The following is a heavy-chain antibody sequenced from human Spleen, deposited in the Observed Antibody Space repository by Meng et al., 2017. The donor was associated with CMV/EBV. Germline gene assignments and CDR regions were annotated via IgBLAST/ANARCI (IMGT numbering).Heavy chain of an antibody. CDR2: INSDGSNT. CDR1: GFTFSGFW. V-gene: IGHV3-74*01. CDR3: ARGGYDFWSGYYAY. Sequence: GESLKISCVASGFTFSGFWMHWVRQAPGKGLVWVSRINSDGSNTYYADSVKGRFTISRDNAKNTLYLQLNSLRAGDTAVYYCARGGYDFWSGYYAYWGQGTLVTVSS. D-gene: IGHD3-3*01. J-gene: IGHJ4*02.